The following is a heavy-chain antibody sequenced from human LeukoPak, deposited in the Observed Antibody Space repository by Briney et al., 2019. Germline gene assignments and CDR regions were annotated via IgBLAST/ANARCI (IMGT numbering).Heavy chain of an antibody. D-gene: IGHD3-10*01. CDR2: FDPEDGET. V-gene: IGHV1-24*01. CDR3: ATGFSITMVRGVNWFDP. J-gene: IGHJ5*02. Sequence: ASVKVSCKVSGYTLTELSMHWVRQAPGKGLEWMGGFDPEDGETIYAQKFQGRVTMTEDTSTDTAYMELSSLRSEDTAVYYCATGFSITMVRGVNWFDPWGQGTLVTVSS. CDR1: GYTLTELS.